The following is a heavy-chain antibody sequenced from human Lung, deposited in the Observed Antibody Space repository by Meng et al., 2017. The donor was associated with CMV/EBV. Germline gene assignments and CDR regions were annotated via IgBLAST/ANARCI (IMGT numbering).Heavy chain of an antibody. CDR3: LRRSGGSV. D-gene: IGHD3-10*01. Sequence: QVQLRESGPALAKPSASLSLACAFSGDSITNHNWWAWVRQPPGKGLEWIGEIPHRGSSAYNPSLKSRVSMSIDKSKNQFSLKLTPVTAADTAVYHCLRRSGGSVWGQGTLVTVSS. CDR1: GDSITNHNW. J-gene: IGHJ1*01. V-gene: IGHV4-4*02. CDR2: IPHRGSS.